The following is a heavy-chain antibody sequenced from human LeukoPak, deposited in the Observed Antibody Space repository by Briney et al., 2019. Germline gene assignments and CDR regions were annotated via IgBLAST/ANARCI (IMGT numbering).Heavy chain of an antibody. D-gene: IGHD3-10*01. V-gene: IGHV4-34*01. CDR1: GGSFSGYY. Sequence: SETLSLTCAVYGGSFSGYYWSWIRQPPGKGLEWIGEINHSGSTNYNLSLKSRVTISVDTSKNQFSLKLSSVTAADTAVYYCARRVGRWFGERAYYYNYMDVWGKGTTVTISS. J-gene: IGHJ6*03. CDR2: INHSGST. CDR3: ARRVGRWFGERAYYYNYMDV.